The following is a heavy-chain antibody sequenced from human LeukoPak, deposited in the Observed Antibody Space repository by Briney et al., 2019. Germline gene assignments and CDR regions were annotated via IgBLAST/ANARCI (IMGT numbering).Heavy chain of an antibody. Sequence: GASVKVSCKASGYTFTGYYMHWVRQAPGQGLEWMGWINPNSGGTNYAQKLQGRVTMTRDTSISTAYMELSRLRSDDTAVYYCARDREYWGTAAGPDWGQGTLVTVSS. CDR2: INPNSGGT. V-gene: IGHV1-2*02. CDR3: ARDREYWGTAAGPD. CDR1: GYTFTGYY. D-gene: IGHD6-13*01. J-gene: IGHJ4*02.